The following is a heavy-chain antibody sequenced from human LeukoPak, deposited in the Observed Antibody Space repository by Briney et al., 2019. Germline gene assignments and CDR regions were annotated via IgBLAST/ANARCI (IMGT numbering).Heavy chain of an antibody. CDR1: GGTFSSYA. D-gene: IGHD6-13*01. CDR2: IILILGIA. J-gene: IGHJ5*02. V-gene: IGHV1-69*04. Sequence: SVKVSCKASGGTFSSYAISWVRQAPGQGLEWMGRIILILGIANYAQKFQGRVTITADKSTSTAYMELSSLRSEDTAVYYCARDPSAAAGLNWFDPWGQGTLVTVSS. CDR3: ARDPSAAAGLNWFDP.